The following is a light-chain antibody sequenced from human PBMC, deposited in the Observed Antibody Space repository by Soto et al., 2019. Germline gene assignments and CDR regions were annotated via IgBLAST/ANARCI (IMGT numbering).Light chain of an antibody. V-gene: IGKV3D-15*01. CDR3: QQYNNWPPIT. Sequence: EIVLTQSPGTLSLSPGERDSLSCRASQSVSSDNLAWYQQKPGQAPRLLIYGASRRATGIPARFSGSGSGTEFTLTISSLQSEDFAVYYCQQYNNWPPITFGQGTRLEIK. CDR2: GAS. J-gene: IGKJ5*01. CDR1: QSVSSDN.